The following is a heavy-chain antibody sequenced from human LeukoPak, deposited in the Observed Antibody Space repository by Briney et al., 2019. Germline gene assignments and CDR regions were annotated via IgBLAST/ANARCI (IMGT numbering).Heavy chain of an antibody. J-gene: IGHJ4*02. CDR1: GGSFSGYY. CDR3: ARHSTGSSGYSYGLYYFDY. CDR2: INHSGST. Sequence: SETLSLTCAVYGGSFSGYYWSWIRQPPGKGLEWIGEINHSGSTNYNPSLKSRVTISVDTSKNQFSLKLSSVTAADTAVYYCARHSTGSSGYSYGLYYFDYWGQGTLVTVSS. D-gene: IGHD5-18*01. V-gene: IGHV4-34*01.